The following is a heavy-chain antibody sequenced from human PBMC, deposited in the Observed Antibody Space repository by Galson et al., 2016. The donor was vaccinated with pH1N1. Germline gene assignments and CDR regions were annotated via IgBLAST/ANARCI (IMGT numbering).Heavy chain of an antibody. D-gene: IGHD3-22*01. J-gene: IGHJ6*02. Sequence: SEPLSLTCAVSGGSISSGNWWSCVRQLPGKGREWIGEIYHSGSNYYNPSLKSRLTMSVDKSKNQFSLKLTSVTAADTAVYYCARENLDSCGYSYSFYYGVDVWGQGTTVTVSS. CDR1: GGSISSGNW. CDR2: IYHSGSN. CDR3: ARENLDSCGYSYSFYYGVDV. V-gene: IGHV4-4*02.